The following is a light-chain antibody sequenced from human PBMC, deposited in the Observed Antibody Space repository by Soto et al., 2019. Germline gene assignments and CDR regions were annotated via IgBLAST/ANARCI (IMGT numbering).Light chain of an antibody. Sequence: DIQMTQSPSSVSASVGDRVTITCRATQGLSGSLAWYQQKPGKAPKLLISVTTRLQSGVPSRFSGSASGTDFTLTIDSLQPEDLATYYCQQGHNWPLTVGQGTRLEIK. CDR1: QGLSGS. V-gene: IGKV1-12*01. CDR3: QQGHNWPLT. CDR2: VTT. J-gene: IGKJ5*01.